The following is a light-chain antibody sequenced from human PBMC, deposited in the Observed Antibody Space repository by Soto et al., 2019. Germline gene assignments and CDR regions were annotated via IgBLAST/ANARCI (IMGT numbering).Light chain of an antibody. CDR2: KAS. CDR1: QSISSW. CDR3: QQYNSYSWT. V-gene: IGKV1-5*03. Sequence: DIQMTQSPSTLSASVGDRVTITCRASQSISSWLAWYQQKPGKAPKLLIYKASSLESGVPSRFSGCGSGTDLTLSVSCLLPQDFASFSCQQYNSYSWTFGQGTKVEIK. J-gene: IGKJ1*01.